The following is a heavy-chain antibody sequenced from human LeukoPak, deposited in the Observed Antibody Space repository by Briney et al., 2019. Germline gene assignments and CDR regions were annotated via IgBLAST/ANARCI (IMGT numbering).Heavy chain of an antibody. CDR2: IYTSGST. V-gene: IGHV4-61*02. CDR3: ARGPHYALGIHFDY. D-gene: IGHD7-27*01. CDR1: GGSISSGSYY. J-gene: IGHJ4*02. Sequence: PSETLSLTCSVSGGSISSGSYYWSWIRQPAGKGLEWIGRIYTSGSTNYNPSLKSRVTMSVDTSKNQFSLKLSSATAADTAVYYCARGPHYALGIHFDYWGQGTLVTVSS.